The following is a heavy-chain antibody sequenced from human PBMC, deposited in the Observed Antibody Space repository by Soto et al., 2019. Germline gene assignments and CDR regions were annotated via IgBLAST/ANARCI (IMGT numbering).Heavy chain of an antibody. CDR2: IIPIFGTA. D-gene: IGHD5-12*01. CDR3: ARIEMATRFFVDYYYGMDV. V-gene: IGHV1-69*13. J-gene: IGHJ6*02. Sequence: WASVKVSCKASGGTFSSYAISWVRQAPGQGLEWMGGIIPIFGTANYAQKFQGRVTITADESTSTAYMELSSLRSEDTAVYYCARIEMATRFFVDYYYGMDVWGQGTTVTVSS. CDR1: GGTFSSYA.